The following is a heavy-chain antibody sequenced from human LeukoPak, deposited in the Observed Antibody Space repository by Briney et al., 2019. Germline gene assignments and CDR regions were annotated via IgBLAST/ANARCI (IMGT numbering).Heavy chain of an antibody. D-gene: IGHD3-16*01. V-gene: IGHV3-74*01. CDR1: GFTFSSYW. CDR3: ARDWGSYESGHTDEY. J-gene: IGHJ4*02. CDR2: INSDGSRT. Sequence: GGSLRLSCSASGFTFSSYWMHWVRQAPGKGLVWVSGINSDGSRTYYADSVKGRFTISRDNAKNTLHLQMNSLRAEDTAMYYCARDWGSYESGHTDEYWGQGTLVTVSS.